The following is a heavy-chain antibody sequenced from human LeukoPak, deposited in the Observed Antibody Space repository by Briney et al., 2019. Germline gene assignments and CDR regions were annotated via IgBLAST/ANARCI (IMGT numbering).Heavy chain of an antibody. CDR3: AAGSGWSSDY. CDR1: GFTSSTYW. D-gene: IGHD6-19*01. CDR2: IQHDGSER. V-gene: IGHV3-7*03. J-gene: IGHJ4*02. Sequence: PGLSLRLSCAASGFTSSTYWITWFRQAPGKGLEWVANIQHDGSERNYRESVKGRFPIARDNDKTSLYLQMNNLRDEDTDVYYCAAGSGWSSDYWGQGTLVTVSS.